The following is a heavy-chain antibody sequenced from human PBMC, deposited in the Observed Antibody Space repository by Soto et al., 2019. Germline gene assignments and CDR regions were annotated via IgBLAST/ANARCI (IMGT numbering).Heavy chain of an antibody. CDR2: INPNSGGT. Sequence: QVQLVQSGAEVKKPGASVKVSCKASGYTFTGYYMHWVRQAPGQGLEWMGWINPNSGGTNYAQKFQGWVTMTRDTSISTAYMELSRLRSDDTAVYYCARSQETYYDFWSGYDYWGQGTLVTVSS. D-gene: IGHD3-3*01. V-gene: IGHV1-2*04. CDR1: GYTFTGYY. J-gene: IGHJ4*02. CDR3: ARSQETYYDFWSGYDY.